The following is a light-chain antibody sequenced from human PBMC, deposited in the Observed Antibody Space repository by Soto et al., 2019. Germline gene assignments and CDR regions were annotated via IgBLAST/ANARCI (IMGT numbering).Light chain of an antibody. CDR2: DVS. CDR1: SSDIGSYNY. CDR3: SSFTRSYTLV. V-gene: IGLV2-14*01. J-gene: IGLJ2*01. Sequence: QSVLTQPASVSGSPGQSITISCTGTSSDIGSYNYVSWYQQHPGKAPKLMIYDVSNRPSGVSYRFSGSKSGNTASLTISGLLAEDEANYYCSSFTRSYTLVFGGGTKLTVL.